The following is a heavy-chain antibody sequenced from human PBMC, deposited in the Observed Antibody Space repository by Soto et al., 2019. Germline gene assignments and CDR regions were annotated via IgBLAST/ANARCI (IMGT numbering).Heavy chain of an antibody. Sequence: QVQLVQSGAEVKKPGASVKVSCKASGYTFTSYYMHWVRQAPGQGLEWMGIINPSGGSTSYAQKCQGRVTMTRDTSTSTVYMELSSLRSEDTAVYYCARVTGWLQFFDYWGQGTLVTVSS. CDR2: INPSGGST. CDR1: GYTFTSYY. J-gene: IGHJ4*02. CDR3: ARVTGWLQFFDY. D-gene: IGHD5-12*01. V-gene: IGHV1-46*01.